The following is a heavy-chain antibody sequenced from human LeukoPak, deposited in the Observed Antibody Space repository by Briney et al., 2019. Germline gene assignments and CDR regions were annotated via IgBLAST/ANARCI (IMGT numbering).Heavy chain of an antibody. CDR3: ARDGGSGILD. J-gene: IGHJ4*02. Sequence: GGSLRLSCAASGFTFSSYWMHWVRQAPGKGLVWVSRINDDGSSTSYADSVKGRFTISRDNAKNSLSLLMNSLRAEDTAVYYCARDGGSGILDWGQGTLVTVSS. CDR2: INDDGSST. D-gene: IGHD3-10*01. CDR1: GFTFSSYW. V-gene: IGHV3-74*01.